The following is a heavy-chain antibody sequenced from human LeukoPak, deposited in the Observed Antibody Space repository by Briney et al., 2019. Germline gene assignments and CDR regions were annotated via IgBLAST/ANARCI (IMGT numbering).Heavy chain of an antibody. J-gene: IGHJ5*02. V-gene: IGHV1-18*01. D-gene: IGHD6-6*01. CDR1: GYTFTSYG. CDR3: AREGTTYSSSPNWFDP. Sequence: ASVKVSCKASGYTFTSYGISWVRQAPGQGLEWMGWISAYNGNTNYAQKLQGRVTMTTDISTSTAYMELRSLRSDDTAVYYCAREGTTYSSSPNWFDPWGQGTLVTVSS. CDR2: ISAYNGNT.